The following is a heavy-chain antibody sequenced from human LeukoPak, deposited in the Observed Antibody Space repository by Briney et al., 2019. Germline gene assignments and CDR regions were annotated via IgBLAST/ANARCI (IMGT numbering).Heavy chain of an antibody. Sequence: ASVKVSCKTSGYPFTTSLYTIHWMRQVPGHRPEWMGYINAGTGNTKYSQKFQGRVTITADTSAATVYMELSSLTSEDTAVYYCTRDSDTTGWSWVHWGQGTQVTVSS. J-gene: IGHJ4*02. CDR3: TRDSDTTGWSWVH. CDR2: INAGTGNT. CDR1: GYPFTTSLYT. V-gene: IGHV1-3*01. D-gene: IGHD6-19*01.